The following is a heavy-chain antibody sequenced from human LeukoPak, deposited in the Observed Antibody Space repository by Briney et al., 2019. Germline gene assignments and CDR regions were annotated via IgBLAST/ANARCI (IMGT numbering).Heavy chain of an antibody. CDR3: ARPQGDYRTYQPPFDC. CDR1: GFTFSSYA. V-gene: IGHV3-30-3*01. D-gene: IGHD4-11*01. CDR2: ISYDGSNK. J-gene: IGHJ4*02. Sequence: GRSLRLSCAASGFTFSSYAMHWVRQAPGKGLEWVAVISYDGSNKYYADSVKGRFTISRDNSKNTLYLQMNSLRAEDTAVYYCARPQGDYRTYQPPFDCWGQGTLVTVSS.